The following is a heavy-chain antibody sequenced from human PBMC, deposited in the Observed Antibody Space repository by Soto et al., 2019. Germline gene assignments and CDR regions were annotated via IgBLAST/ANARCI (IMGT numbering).Heavy chain of an antibody. V-gene: IGHV3-21*02. CDR2: ISAIANYK. CDR3: AGGSRDTSGYYDFAY. CDR1: GLNISSYG. J-gene: IGHJ4*02. Sequence: EVQLVESGGGLVKPGGSLRLSCAGSGLNISSYGRSWVRQATGKGREWVSSISAIANYKYSADSLKGRFTISRDNAKNSLYLQMNSLRAEDTAVYYCAGGSRDTSGYYDFAYWGQGTLVTVSS. D-gene: IGHD3-22*01.